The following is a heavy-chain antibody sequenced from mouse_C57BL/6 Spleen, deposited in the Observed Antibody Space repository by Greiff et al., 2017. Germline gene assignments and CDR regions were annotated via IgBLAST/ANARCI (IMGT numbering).Heavy chain of an antibody. D-gene: IGHD2-4*01. V-gene: IGHV3-6*01. CDR3: ARDLDYYDSDGDAMDY. CDR2: ISYDGSN. J-gene: IGHJ4*01. CDR1: GYSITSGYY. Sequence: EVQVVESGPGLVKPSQSLSLTCSVTGYSITSGYYWNWIRQFPGNKLEWMGYISYDGSNNYNPSLNNRISITRDTSKNQFFLKLNSVTTEDTATYYCARDLDYYDSDGDAMDYWGQGTSVTVSS.